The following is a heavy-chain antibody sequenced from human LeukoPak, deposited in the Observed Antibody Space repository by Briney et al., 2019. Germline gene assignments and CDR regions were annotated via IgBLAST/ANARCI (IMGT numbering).Heavy chain of an antibody. Sequence: TSETLSLTCAVSGGSFIGYHWSWIRQSPGKGLEWIGEINHSGNTNYNPSFKSRVTISVDTSKNQFSLRLRSVTAADTAVYYCARDPTTVVTVPYYFDDWGQGTLVTVSS. V-gene: IGHV4-34*01. CDR2: INHSGNT. D-gene: IGHD4-23*01. CDR1: GGSFIGYH. J-gene: IGHJ4*02. CDR3: ARDPTTVVTVPYYFDD.